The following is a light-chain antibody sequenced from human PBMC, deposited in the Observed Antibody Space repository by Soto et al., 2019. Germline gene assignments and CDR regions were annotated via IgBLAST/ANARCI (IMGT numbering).Light chain of an antibody. V-gene: IGKV1-39*01. J-gene: IGKJ1*01. CDR2: AAS. CDR1: QTISSY. Sequence: DIQMTQCPSSLSASLGDSVSITCRASQTISSYLNWYQQKPGKAPKLLIYAASSLQSGVPSRFSGSGSGTDFTLTISSLQPEDFATYYCQQSYSTPRTFGQGTKVDIK. CDR3: QQSYSTPRT.